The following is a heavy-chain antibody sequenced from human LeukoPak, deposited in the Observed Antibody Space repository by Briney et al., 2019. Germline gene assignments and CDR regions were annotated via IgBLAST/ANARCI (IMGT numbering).Heavy chain of an antibody. CDR1: GFTVSLYY. Sequence: GGSLRLSCAASGFTVSLYYMTWVRQAPGKGLEWVSVIYSGGPTYYADSVKGRFTISRDNSKNTLYLQMNSLRAEDTAVYYCAKDLKDCSSTSCYTPYNWFDPWGQGTLVTVSS. V-gene: IGHV3-53*01. CDR2: IYSGGPT. J-gene: IGHJ5*02. D-gene: IGHD2-2*02. CDR3: AKDLKDCSSTSCYTPYNWFDP.